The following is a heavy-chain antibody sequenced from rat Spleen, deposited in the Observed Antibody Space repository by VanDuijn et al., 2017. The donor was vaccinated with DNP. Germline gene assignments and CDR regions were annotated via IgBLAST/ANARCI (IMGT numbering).Heavy chain of an antibody. J-gene: IGHJ2*01. CDR1: GFTFSDYY. V-gene: IGHV5-22*01. CDR3: ARQQGRRVWEY. D-gene: IGHD1-11*01. CDR2: ISYDGGSA. Sequence: EVQLVESGGGLVQPGRSLKLSCAASGFTFSDYYMAWVRQAPTKGLEWVAYISYDGGSAYYGDSVKGRFTISRDNAKSTLSLQMNSLRSEDMATYDGARQQGRRVWEYWGQGVIVTVSS.